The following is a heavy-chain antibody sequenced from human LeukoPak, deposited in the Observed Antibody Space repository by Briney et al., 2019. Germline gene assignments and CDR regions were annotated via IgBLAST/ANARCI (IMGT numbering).Heavy chain of an antibody. CDR1: GGSISSGGYY. J-gene: IGHJ4*02. CDR2: IYYSGST. D-gene: IGHD2-15*01. Sequence: SQTLSLTCTVSGGSISSGGYYWSWIRQHPGKGLEWIGYIYYSGSTYYNPSLKSRVTISVDTSKNQFSLNLSSVTAAETAVYYCARSHCSGCSCSTTFAYWGQRTLVTVS. CDR3: ARSHCSGCSCSTTFAY. V-gene: IGHV4-31*03.